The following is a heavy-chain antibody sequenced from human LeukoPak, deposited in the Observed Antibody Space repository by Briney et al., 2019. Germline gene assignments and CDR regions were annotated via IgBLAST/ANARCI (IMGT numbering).Heavy chain of an antibody. Sequence: PAETLSLPCTVSGGSISRYYWRWIRHPPGGGLEWIGYIYYSGSTNYNPSLKSRVTISVDTSKNQFSLKLSSVTAADTAVYYCARLGLKWLVPDYWGQGTLVTVSS. V-gene: IGHV4-59*08. D-gene: IGHD6-19*01. CDR3: ARLGLKWLVPDY. CDR1: GGSISRYY. J-gene: IGHJ4*02. CDR2: IYYSGST.